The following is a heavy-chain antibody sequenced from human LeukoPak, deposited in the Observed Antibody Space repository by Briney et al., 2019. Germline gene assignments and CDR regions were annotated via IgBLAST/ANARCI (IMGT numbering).Heavy chain of an antibody. Sequence: GGSLRLSCAASGFTFSSYGMHWVRQAPGKGLEWVAVISYDGSNKYYADSVKGRFAISRDNAKNSLYLQMNSLRAEDTAVYYCARLLSSSASSYDFWGQGTLVT. V-gene: IGHV3-30*03. CDR2: ISYDGSNK. J-gene: IGHJ4*02. D-gene: IGHD4-11*01. CDR3: ARLLSSSASSYDF. CDR1: GFTFSSYG.